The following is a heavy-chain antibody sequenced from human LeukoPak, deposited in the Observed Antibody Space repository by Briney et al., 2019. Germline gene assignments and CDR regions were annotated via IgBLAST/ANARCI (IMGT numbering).Heavy chain of an antibody. Sequence: GGSLRLSCAASGFTFNTYAMAWVRQAPGKGLEWVSYISSDSSTIYYADSVKGRFTISRDNAKNSLYLQMNSLRAEDTAMYYCARGYSYGFDYWGQGTLVTVSS. J-gene: IGHJ4*02. CDR1: GFTFNTYA. CDR2: ISSDSSTI. CDR3: ARGYSYGFDY. D-gene: IGHD5-18*01. V-gene: IGHV3-48*01.